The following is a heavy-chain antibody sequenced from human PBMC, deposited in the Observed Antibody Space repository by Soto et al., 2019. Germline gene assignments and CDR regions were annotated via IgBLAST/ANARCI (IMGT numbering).Heavy chain of an antibody. CDR1: GGTFSSYT. CDR2: IIPILGIA. J-gene: IGHJ6*03. CDR3: ARGVPAAMSDYYYYYYMDV. D-gene: IGHD2-2*01. V-gene: IGHV1-69*02. Sequence: SVKVSCKASGGTFSSYTISSVRQAPGQGLEWMGRIIPILGIANYAQKFQGRVTITADKSTSTAYMELSSLRSEDTAVYYCARGVPAAMSDYYYYYYMDVWGKGTTVTVSS.